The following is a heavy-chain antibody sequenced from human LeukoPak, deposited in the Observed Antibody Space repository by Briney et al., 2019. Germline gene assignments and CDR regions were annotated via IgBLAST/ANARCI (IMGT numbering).Heavy chain of an antibody. J-gene: IGHJ4*02. CDR3: ARDRTTVTPWGLFDY. Sequence: SVKVSCNASGGSFSSYAISWVRQAPGQGLEWMGRIIPIFGTANYAQKFQGRVTITTDESTSTAYMELSSLRSEDTAVYYCARDRTTVTPWGLFDYWGQGTLVTVSS. CDR1: GGSFSSYA. D-gene: IGHD4-17*01. V-gene: IGHV1-69*05. CDR2: IIPIFGTA.